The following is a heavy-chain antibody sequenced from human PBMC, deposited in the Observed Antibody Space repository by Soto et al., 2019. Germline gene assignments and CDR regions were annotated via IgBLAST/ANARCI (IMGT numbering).Heavy chain of an antibody. CDR1: GFTFSSYG. CDR3: ARDKGHDYVWGSYRYDAFDI. V-gene: IGHV3-33*01. D-gene: IGHD3-16*02. Sequence: PGGALRLSCAATGFTFSSYGMHWVSQAPGKGLEWVAVIWYDGSNKYYADSVKGRFTISRDNSKNTLYLQMNSLRAEDTAVYYCARDKGHDYVWGSYRYDAFDIWGQGTMVTVSS. CDR2: IWYDGSNK. J-gene: IGHJ3*02.